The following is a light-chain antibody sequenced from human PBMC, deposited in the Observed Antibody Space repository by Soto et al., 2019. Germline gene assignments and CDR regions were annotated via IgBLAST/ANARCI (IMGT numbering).Light chain of an antibody. J-gene: IGKJ5*01. Sequence: DIQMTQSPSTLSASVGDRVTITCRASQSINGWLAWYQQKPGKAPKLLIYEASSLESGVPSRFSGSGSGTEFNLTIGGLKPDDFATYYCKQFNSYPITLGQGTRLEIK. CDR1: QSINGW. V-gene: IGKV1-5*01. CDR2: EAS. CDR3: KQFNSYPIT.